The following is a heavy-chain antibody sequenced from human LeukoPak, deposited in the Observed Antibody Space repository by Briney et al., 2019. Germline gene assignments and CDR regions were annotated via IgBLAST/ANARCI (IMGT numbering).Heavy chain of an antibody. CDR1: GDSISGFY. J-gene: IGHJ4*02. CDR2: IHYSGST. CDR3: ARENDRYGRIDY. Sequence: SETLSLTCTVSGDSISGFYWNWIRQPPGKGPEWIGYIHYSGSTNYNPSLKSRVTISLDTSKKQFSLQLSSVTAADTAVYYCARENDRYGRIDYWGQGTQVTVSS. V-gene: IGHV4-59*12. D-gene: IGHD5-18*01.